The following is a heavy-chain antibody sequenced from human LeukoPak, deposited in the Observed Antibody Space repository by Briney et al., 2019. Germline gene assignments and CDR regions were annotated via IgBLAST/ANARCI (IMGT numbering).Heavy chain of an antibody. CDR2: IWYDGSNK. J-gene: IGHJ3*02. Sequence: GGSLRLSCAASGFTFSSYGMHWVRQAPGKGLEWVAVIWYDGSNKYYADSVKGRFTISRDNSKNTLYLQMNSLRAEDTAVYYCAKGRVDWEYAFDIWGQGTMVTVSS. CDR3: AKGRVDWEYAFDI. CDR1: GFTFSSYG. V-gene: IGHV3-33*06. D-gene: IGHD3-9*01.